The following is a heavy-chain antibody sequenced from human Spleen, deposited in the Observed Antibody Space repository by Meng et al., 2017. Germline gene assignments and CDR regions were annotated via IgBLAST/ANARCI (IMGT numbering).Heavy chain of an antibody. CDR1: GFTFSSYW. J-gene: IGHJ3*02. D-gene: IGHD4-23*01. V-gene: IGHV3-74*01. Sequence: GESLKISCAASGFTFSSYWMHWVRQAPGKGLVWVSCINSDGSSTSYADSVKGRFTISRDNAKNTLYLQMNSLRAEDTAVYYCARDREDYGGNSHMSRDAFDIWGQGTMVTVSS. CDR2: INSDGSST. CDR3: ARDREDYGGNSHMSRDAFDI.